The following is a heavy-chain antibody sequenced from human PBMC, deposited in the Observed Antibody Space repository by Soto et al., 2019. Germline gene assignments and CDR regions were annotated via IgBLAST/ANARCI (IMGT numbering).Heavy chain of an antibody. CDR3: ARGLVGSTTSFDY. CDR1: GFTVGSRY. Sequence: SLRLSCAASGFTVGSRYMAWVRQAPGKGLDWVSTIYTPGSTYYADSVKGRFTISRDNSRNTVSLQMNSLRAEDTAVYYCARGLVGSTTSFDYWGQGTLVTVSS. CDR2: IYTPGST. J-gene: IGHJ4*02. D-gene: IGHD1-26*01. V-gene: IGHV3-53*01.